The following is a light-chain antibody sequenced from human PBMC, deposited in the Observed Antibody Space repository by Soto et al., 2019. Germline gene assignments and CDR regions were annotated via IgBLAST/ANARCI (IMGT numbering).Light chain of an antibody. J-gene: IGKJ4*01. Sequence: DIQMTQSPSSLSASVGDRVTITCQASQDISNYLNWYQQKPGKAPKLLIYDASNLETAVPSRFSGSGCGTDFTFTISSLQPEDIATYYCQQYDNLLALTFGGGTKVEIK. CDR3: QQYDNLLALT. CDR2: DAS. V-gene: IGKV1-33*01. CDR1: QDISNY.